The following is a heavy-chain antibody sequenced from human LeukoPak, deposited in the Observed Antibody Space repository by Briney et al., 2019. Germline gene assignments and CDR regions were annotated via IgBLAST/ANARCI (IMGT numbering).Heavy chain of an antibody. J-gene: IGHJ4*02. CDR1: GFTFSSYA. CDR2: IYSDNT. CDR3: ARRAGAYSHPYDY. Sequence: GGSLRLSCAASGFTFSSYAMSWVRQAPGKGLEWVSFIYSDNTHYSDSVRGRFTISRDNSKNTLYLQMNSLRAEDTAVYYCARRAGAYSHPYDYWGQGTLVTVSS. V-gene: IGHV3-53*01. D-gene: IGHD4/OR15-4a*01.